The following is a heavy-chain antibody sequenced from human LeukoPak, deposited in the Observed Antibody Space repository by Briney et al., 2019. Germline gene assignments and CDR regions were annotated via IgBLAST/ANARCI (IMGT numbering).Heavy chain of an antibody. V-gene: IGHV1-46*01. CDR2: INPSGGST. CDR1: GYTFTTYY. Sequence: ASVKVSCKASGYTFTTYYMHWVRQAPGQGLEWMGIINPSGGSTSYAQKFQDGVTMTRDTSTSTVYMDLSSLRSDDTAVYYCARAPIRASFDYWGQGTLVTVSS. J-gene: IGHJ4*02. CDR3: ARAPIRASFDY.